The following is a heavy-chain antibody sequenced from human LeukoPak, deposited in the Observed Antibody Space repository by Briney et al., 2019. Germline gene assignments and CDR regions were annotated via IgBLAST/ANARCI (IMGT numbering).Heavy chain of an antibody. D-gene: IGHD2-2*01. Sequence: ASVKVSCKASGGTFSSYAISWVRQAPGQGLEWMGRIIPILGIATYAQKFQGRVTITADKSTSTAYMELSSLGSEDTAVYYCAREGYCSSTSCPFQHWGQGTLVTVSS. CDR1: GGTFSSYA. CDR3: AREGYCSSTSCPFQH. V-gene: IGHV1-69*04. CDR2: IIPILGIA. J-gene: IGHJ1*01.